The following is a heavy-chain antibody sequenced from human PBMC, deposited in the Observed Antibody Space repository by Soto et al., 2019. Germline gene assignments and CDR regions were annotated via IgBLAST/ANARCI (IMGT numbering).Heavy chain of an antibody. CDR2: ISYSGST. CDR3: ARVLSGSSLFDY. D-gene: IGHD1-26*01. V-gene: IGHV4-59*01. CDR1: GGSIISDY. J-gene: IGHJ4*02. Sequence: SETLSLTCTVSGGSIISDYWSWIRQPPGKGLEWIGYISYSGSTNYNPSLKSLVTISVDTSRNQFSLNLSSVTAADTAVYYCARVLSGSSLFDYWGQGTLVTVSS.